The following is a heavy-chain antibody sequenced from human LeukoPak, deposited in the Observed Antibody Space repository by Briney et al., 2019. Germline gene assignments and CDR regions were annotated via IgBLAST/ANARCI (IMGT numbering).Heavy chain of an antibody. D-gene: IGHD4-17*01. CDR2: LIPIFCTA. CDR3: ARDQSGYYGDYVYFDY. J-gene: IGHJ4*02. V-gene: IGHV1-69*05. CDR1: GRILRSCS. Sequence: PSVKLLCEASGRILRSCSIRWVRQASGQGFECMERLIPIFCTAHYAQKFQGRVTITTDESTSTAYMELSSLRSEDTAVYYCARDQSGYYGDYVYFDYWGQGTLVTVSS.